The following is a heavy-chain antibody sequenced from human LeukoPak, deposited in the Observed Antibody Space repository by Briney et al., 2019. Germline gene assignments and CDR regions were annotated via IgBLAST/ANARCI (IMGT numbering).Heavy chain of an antibody. CDR1: GFTFSSYS. V-gene: IGHV3-21*04. CDR3: ARDPHSNYFIDY. J-gene: IGHJ4*02. D-gene: IGHD4-11*01. Sequence: PGGSLRLSCAASGFTFSSYSMNWVRQAPGKGLEWVSSISSSSSYIYYADSVKGRFTISRDNAKNSLYLQMNSLRAEDTAVYYCARDPHSNYFIDYWGQGTLVTVSS. CDR2: ISSSSSYI.